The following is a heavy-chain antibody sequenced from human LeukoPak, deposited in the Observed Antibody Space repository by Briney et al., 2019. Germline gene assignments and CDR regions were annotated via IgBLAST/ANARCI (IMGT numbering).Heavy chain of an antibody. CDR1: GYTFTIYD. D-gene: IGHD2-2*01. J-gene: IGHJ6*02. CDR2: MNPNSGNT. Sequence: ASVKVSCKASGYTFTIYDINWVRQAPGQGLEWMGWMNPNSGNTGYAQKFQGRVTMTRNTSISTAYMELSSLRSEDTAVYYCARGADCSSTSCRHTIYYYYGMDVWGQGTTVTVSS. CDR3: ARGADCSSTSCRHTIYYYYGMDV. V-gene: IGHV1-8*01.